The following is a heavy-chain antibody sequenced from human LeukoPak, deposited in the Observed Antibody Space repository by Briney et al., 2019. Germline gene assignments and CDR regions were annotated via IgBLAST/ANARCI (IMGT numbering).Heavy chain of an antibody. CDR3: ATQRTDYGDY. D-gene: IGHD1-1*01. CDR1: GGSFSGYY. Sequence: SETLSLTCAVYGGSFSGYYWSWIRQPPGKGLEWIGEINHSGSTNYNPSLKSRVTISVVTSKNQFSLKLSSVTAADTAVYYCATQRTDYGDYWGQGTLVTVSS. J-gene: IGHJ4*02. CDR2: INHSGST. V-gene: IGHV4-34*01.